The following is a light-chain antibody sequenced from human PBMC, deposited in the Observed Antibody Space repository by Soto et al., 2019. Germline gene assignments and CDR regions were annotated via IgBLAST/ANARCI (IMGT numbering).Light chain of an antibody. Sequence: QSALTQPASLSGSPGQSITISRTGTSSDVGGYNYVSWYQHHPGKAPKLMIFDVSNRPSGVSNRFSGSNSGNTASLTISGLQPEDEADYYCSSYTTSNTRQIVFGTGTKLTVL. CDR1: SSDVGGYNY. CDR3: SSYTTSNTRQIV. J-gene: IGLJ1*01. V-gene: IGLV2-14*03. CDR2: DVS.